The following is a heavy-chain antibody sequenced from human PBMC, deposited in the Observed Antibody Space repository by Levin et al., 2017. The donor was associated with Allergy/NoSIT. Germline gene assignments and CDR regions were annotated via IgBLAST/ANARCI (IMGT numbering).Heavy chain of an antibody. CDR2: INTYGSIT. CDR1: GFTFSTYW. V-gene: IGHV3-74*01. J-gene: IGHJ4*02. CDR3: ARVGSYPPFD. Sequence: PGGSLRLSCVASGFTFSTYWMHWVRQTPGKGLVWVSRINTYGSITSYADSVKGRVFLPRDNAKNTLYLQMNSLTVEDTAVYYCARVGSYPPFDWGQGTLVTVSS. D-gene: IGHD2/OR15-2a*01.